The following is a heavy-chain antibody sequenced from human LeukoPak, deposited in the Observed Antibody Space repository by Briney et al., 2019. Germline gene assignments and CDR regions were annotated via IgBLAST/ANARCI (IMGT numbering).Heavy chain of an antibody. Sequence: NSSETLSLTCAVYGGSFSGYYWSWIRQPAGKGLEWIGRIYTSGSTNYNPSLKSRVTMSVDTSKNQFSLKLSSVTAADTAVYYCARDWHFDYWGQGTLVTVSS. CDR1: GGSFSGYY. CDR2: IYTSGST. CDR3: ARDWHFDY. V-gene: IGHV4-4*07. J-gene: IGHJ4*02.